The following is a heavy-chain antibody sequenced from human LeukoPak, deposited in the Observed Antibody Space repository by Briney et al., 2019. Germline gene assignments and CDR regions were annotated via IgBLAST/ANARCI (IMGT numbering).Heavy chain of an antibody. CDR3: ARESKYYYDSGGYHSVIDY. Sequence: ASVKVSCKASGYTFTSYGISWVRQAPGQGLEWMGWISAYNGNTNYAQKLQGRVTMTTDTSTSTAYMELRSLRSDDTAVYYCARESKYYYDSGGYHSVIDYWGQGTLVTVSS. V-gene: IGHV1-18*01. D-gene: IGHD3-22*01. J-gene: IGHJ4*02. CDR1: GYTFTSYG. CDR2: ISAYNGNT.